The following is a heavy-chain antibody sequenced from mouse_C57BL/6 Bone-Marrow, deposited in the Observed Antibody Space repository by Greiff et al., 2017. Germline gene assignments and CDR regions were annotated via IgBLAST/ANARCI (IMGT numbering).Heavy chain of an antibody. Sequence: EVKVVESGGDLVKPGGSLKLSCAASGFTFSSYGMSWVRQTPDKRLEWVATISSGGSYTYYPDSVKGRFTISRDNAKNTLYLQMSSLKSEDTAMYYWARRGTTVVARDMGYWGQGTSVTVSS. V-gene: IGHV5-6*02. CDR3: ARRGTTVVARDMGY. CDR2: ISSGGSYT. J-gene: IGHJ4*01. CDR1: GFTFSSYG. D-gene: IGHD1-1*01.